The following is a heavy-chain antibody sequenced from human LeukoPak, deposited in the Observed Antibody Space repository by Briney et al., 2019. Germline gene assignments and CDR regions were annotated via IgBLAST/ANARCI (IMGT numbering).Heavy chain of an antibody. J-gene: IGHJ4*02. CDR2: LSSSGSAF. CDR3: ARSARLMKGVVEVTALDD. V-gene: IGHV3-48*04. CDR1: GFTFSSYS. D-gene: IGHD3-3*01. Sequence: GGSLRLSCEASGFTFSSYSMNWVRQAPGKGLEWIAYLSSSGSAFSYADSVKGRFTIARDNAKNSVYLEMNSLRADDTAVYYCARSARLMKGVVEVTALDDWGRGTLVTVSS.